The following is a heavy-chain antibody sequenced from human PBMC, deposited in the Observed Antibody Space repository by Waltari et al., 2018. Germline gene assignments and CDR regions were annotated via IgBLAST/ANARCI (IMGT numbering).Heavy chain of an antibody. Sequence: QVQLQESGPRLVKPSQTLSLTCTVSGVSISSGTYYWSWIRQSAGRGLEWIGRIYSSGTTKNTPSLKSRVSISIDRSKNQFFVRLTSATAADSAIYYCVRDWGGDDSGSVWGRGAPVTVSS. CDR3: VRDWGGDDSGSV. CDR1: GVSISSGTYY. J-gene: IGHJ4*02. CDR2: IYSSGTT. V-gene: IGHV4-61*02. D-gene: IGHD3-10*01.